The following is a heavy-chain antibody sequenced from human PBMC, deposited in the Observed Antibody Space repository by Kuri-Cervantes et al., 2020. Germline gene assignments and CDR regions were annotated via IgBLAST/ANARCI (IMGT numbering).Heavy chain of an antibody. V-gene: IGHV3-7*01. Sequence: GESLKISCAASGFTFSSYWMSWVRQAPGKGLEWVANIEQDGSEKYYVDSVKGRFTISRDNAKNSLYLQMNSLRAEDTAVYYCARDSGWYGRDWFDPWGQGTLVTVSS. CDR3: ARDSGWYGRDWFDP. CDR1: GFTFSSYW. D-gene: IGHD6-19*01. J-gene: IGHJ5*02. CDR2: IEQDGSEK.